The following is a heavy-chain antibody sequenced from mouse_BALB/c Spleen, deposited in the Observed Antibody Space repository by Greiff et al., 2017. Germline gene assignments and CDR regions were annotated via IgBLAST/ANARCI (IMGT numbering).Heavy chain of an antibody. CDR1: GFTFSSYG. J-gene: IGHJ4*01. V-gene: IGHV5-6*01. Sequence: EGQVVESGGDLVKPGGSLKLSCAASGFTFSSYGMSWVRQTPDKRLEWVATISSGGSYTYYPDSVKGRFTISRDNAKNTLYLQMSSLKSEDTAMYYCARRRYDAMDYWGQGTSVTVSS. D-gene: IGHD2-14*01. CDR2: ISSGGSYT. CDR3: ARRRYDAMDY.